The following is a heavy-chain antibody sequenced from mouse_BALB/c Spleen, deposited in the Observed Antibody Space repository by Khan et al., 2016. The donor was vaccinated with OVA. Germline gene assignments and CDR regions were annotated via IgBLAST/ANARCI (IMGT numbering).Heavy chain of an antibody. Sequence: EVELVESGGDLVKPGGSLKLSCAASGFTFSSYGMSWVRQTPDKRLEWVATISSGGSYTYYPDSVKGRFTISRDNVKNTLYLQLSSLKSEDTAMYYCASHVTGSFSYWGQGTLVTVSA. D-gene: IGHD2-1*01. CDR3: ASHVTGSFSY. CDR1: GFTFSSYG. V-gene: IGHV5-6*01. CDR2: ISSGGSYT. J-gene: IGHJ3*01.